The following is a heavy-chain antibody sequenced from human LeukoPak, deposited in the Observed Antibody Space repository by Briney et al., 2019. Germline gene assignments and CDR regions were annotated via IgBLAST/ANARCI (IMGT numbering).Heavy chain of an antibody. J-gene: IGHJ4*02. Sequence: GESLKISCKGSGYSFTSYWIGWVRQMPGKGLEWMGIIYPGDSDTRYSPSFQGQVTFSADKSINTAYLQWNSLKASDTAVYYCAKLRLSAAEASFSDYWGQGTLVTVSS. CDR3: AKLRLSAAEASFSDY. D-gene: IGHD3-3*02. V-gene: IGHV5-51*01. CDR2: IYPGDSDT. CDR1: GYSFTSYW.